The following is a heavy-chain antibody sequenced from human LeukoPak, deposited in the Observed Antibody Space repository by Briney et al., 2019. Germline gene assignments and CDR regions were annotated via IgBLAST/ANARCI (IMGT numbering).Heavy chain of an antibody. CDR3: ARVREYQLLYGWYYFDY. Sequence: ASVKVSCKASGYTFTSYGISWVRQAPGQGLEWMGWISAYNGNTNYAQKLQGRVTMTTDTSTSTAYMELRSLRSDGTAVYYCARVREYQLLYGWYYFDYWGQGTLVTVSS. D-gene: IGHD2-2*02. V-gene: IGHV1-18*01. CDR1: GYTFTSYG. CDR2: ISAYNGNT. J-gene: IGHJ4*02.